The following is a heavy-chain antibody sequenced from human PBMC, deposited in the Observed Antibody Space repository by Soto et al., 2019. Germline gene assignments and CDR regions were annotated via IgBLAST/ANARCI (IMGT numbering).Heavy chain of an antibody. Sequence: QSLTFTVSGGSISSGDYYWSWIRQPPGKGLEWIGYIYYSGSTYYNPSLKSRVTISVDTSKNQFSLKLSSVTAADTAVYYCARDPIVVAKGYYYYGMDVWGQGTTVTVSS. CDR1: GGSISSGDYY. CDR2: IYYSGST. J-gene: IGHJ6*02. CDR3: ARDPIVVAKGYYYYGMDV. V-gene: IGHV4-30-4*01. D-gene: IGHD3-22*01.